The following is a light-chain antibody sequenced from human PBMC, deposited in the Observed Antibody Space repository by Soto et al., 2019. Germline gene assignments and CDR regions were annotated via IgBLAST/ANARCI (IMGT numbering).Light chain of an antibody. CDR3: SSYTSSSTLYV. J-gene: IGLJ1*01. CDR2: DVS. Sequence: QSVLTQPASVSGSPGQSITISCTGTSSDVGGYNYVSWYQQHPGKAPKLMIYDVSNQPSGVSNRFSGFKSGNTASLTISGLQAEDEADYYCSSYTSSSTLYVFGTGTKVTVL. V-gene: IGLV2-14*01. CDR1: SSDVGGYNY.